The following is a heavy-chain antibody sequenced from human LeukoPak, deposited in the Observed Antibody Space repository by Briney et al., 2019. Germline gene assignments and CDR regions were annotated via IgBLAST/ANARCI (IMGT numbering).Heavy chain of an antibody. CDR3: ARTAEAHSWRTRYYDYYMDV. Sequence: ASVKVSCKASGYSFSSYGISWVRQAPGQGLEWIGWISADSGNTNYVQKLQGRVTMTTDTSTSTAYMELRSLRSDDTAVYYCARTAEAHSWRTRYYDYYMDVWGKGTTVTVSS. V-gene: IGHV1-18*01. CDR2: ISADSGNT. D-gene: IGHD6-13*01. CDR1: GYSFSSYG. J-gene: IGHJ6*03.